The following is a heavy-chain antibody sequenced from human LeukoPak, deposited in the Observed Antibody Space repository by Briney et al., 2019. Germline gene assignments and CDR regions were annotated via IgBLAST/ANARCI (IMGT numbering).Heavy chain of an antibody. CDR2: IWYDGSNK. J-gene: IGHJ6*02. Sequence: PGRSLRLSCGASGFTFSSYGMHWVRQAPGKGLEWVAVIWYDGSNKYYADSVKGRFTISRDNSKNTLYLQMNSLRAEDTAVYYCARDLAAADQPPFRYYYYGMDVWGQGTTVTVSS. V-gene: IGHV3-33*01. CDR1: GFTFSSYG. D-gene: IGHD6-13*01. CDR3: ARDLAAADQPPFRYYYYGMDV.